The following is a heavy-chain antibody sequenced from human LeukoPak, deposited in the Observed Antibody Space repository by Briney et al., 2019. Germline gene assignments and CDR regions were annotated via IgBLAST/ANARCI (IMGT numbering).Heavy chain of an antibody. Sequence: APVKVSCKASGYRFLSYGIVWVRQAPGQGLEWMGWVSPDNGDTKYAQKFLGRVIMTTDTSTSTAYLDLTSLRFEDTAVYYCARGDSGSYFDFWGQGALVIVSS. CDR2: VSPDNGDT. CDR3: ARGDSGSYFDF. D-gene: IGHD1-26*01. J-gene: IGHJ4*02. V-gene: IGHV1-18*01. CDR1: GYRFLSYG.